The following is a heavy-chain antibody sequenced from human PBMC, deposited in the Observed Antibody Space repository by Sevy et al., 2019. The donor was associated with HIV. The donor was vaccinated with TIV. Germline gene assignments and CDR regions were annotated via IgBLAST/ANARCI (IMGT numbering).Heavy chain of an antibody. V-gene: IGHV4-38-2*01. CDR3: ARHQPDGLSTVFFDY. D-gene: IGHD4-17*01. J-gene: IGHJ4*02. CDR1: GYSISSGYY. CDR2: FHDSGST. Sequence: SKTLSLTCAVSGYSISSGYYWGWIRQPPGKGLEWIGSFHDSGSTYYNPSLKSRVTISVDTSKNQFSLQLSSVTAADTAVYYCARHQPDGLSTVFFDYWGQGTLVTVSS.